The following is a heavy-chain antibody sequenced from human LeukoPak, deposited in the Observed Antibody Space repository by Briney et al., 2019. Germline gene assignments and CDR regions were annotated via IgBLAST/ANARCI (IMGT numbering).Heavy chain of an antibody. V-gene: IGHV6-1*01. CDR1: GDSVSRNSAA. D-gene: IGHD6-13*01. CDR3: ARGVAAPLWYFDL. Sequence: SQTLSLTCAISGDSVSRNSAAWNWIRQSPSRGLEWLGRTYYGSKWYNDYAVSVKSRMTINPDTSKNQFSLRLNSVTPEDTAVYYCARGVAAPLWYFDLWGRGTLVTVSS. J-gene: IGHJ2*01. CDR2: TYYGSKWYN.